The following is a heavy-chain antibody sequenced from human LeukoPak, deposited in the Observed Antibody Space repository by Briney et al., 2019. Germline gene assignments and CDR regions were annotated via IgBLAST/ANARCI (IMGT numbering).Heavy chain of an antibody. CDR1: GFTFSSYW. J-gene: IGHJ6*03. CDR3: ARGGVEWPNYYYYYYMDV. CDR2: INSDGSST. D-gene: IGHD1-26*01. V-gene: IGHV3-74*01. Sequence: GGSLRLSCAASGFTFSSYWMHWVRQAPGKGLVWVSRINSDGSSTSYADSVKGRFTISRDNAKNTLYLQMNSLRAEDTAVYYCARGGVEWPNYYYYYYMDVWGKGTTVTISS.